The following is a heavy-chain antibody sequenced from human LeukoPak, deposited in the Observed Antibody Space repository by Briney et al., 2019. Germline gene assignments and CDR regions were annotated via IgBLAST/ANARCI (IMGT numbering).Heavy chain of an antibody. CDR2: INPNSGGT. D-gene: IGHD3-10*01. V-gene: IGHV1-2*02. J-gene: IGHJ4*02. CDR3: ARGLHPYGSGRTLDY. Sequence: ASVKVSCKASGYTFTSYYMHWVRQAPGQGLEWMGWINPNSGGTNYAQKFQGRVTMTRDTSISTAYMELSRLRSDDTAVYYCARGLHPYGSGRTLDYWGQGTLVTVSS. CDR1: GYTFTSYY.